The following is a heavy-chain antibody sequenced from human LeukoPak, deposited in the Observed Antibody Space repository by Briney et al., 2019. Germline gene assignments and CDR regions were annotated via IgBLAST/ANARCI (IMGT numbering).Heavy chain of an antibody. D-gene: IGHD2-2*01. V-gene: IGHV3-23*01. J-gene: IGHJ4*02. CDR3: AKGLVPAAIRVVDY. CDR2: ISASGGST. CDR1: GFTFSSYA. Sequence: GGSLRLSCAASGFTFSSYAMSWVRQAPGKGLEWVSAISASGGSTYYADSVKGRFTISRDNSQDTLYLQVNSLRAEDTAVYYCAKGLVPAAIRVVDYWGQGTLVTVSS.